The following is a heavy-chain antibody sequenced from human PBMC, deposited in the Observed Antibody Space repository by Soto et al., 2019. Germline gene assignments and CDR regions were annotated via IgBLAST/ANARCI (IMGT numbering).Heavy chain of an antibody. Sequence: GGSLRLSCAASGFTFDDYAMHWVRQAPGKGLEWVSGITWNTYDIGYADSVKGRFTISRDNARNSLYLQMSSLRAEDTALYYCVKTTTLDDYTNPSFDYWGQGTLVTVSS. CDR1: GFTFDDYA. CDR3: VKTTTLDDYTNPSFDY. CDR2: ITWNTYDI. V-gene: IGHV3-9*01. J-gene: IGHJ4*02. D-gene: IGHD4-4*01.